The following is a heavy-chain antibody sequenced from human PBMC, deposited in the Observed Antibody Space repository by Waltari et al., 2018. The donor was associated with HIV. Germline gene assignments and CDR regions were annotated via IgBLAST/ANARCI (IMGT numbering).Heavy chain of an antibody. J-gene: IGHJ6*02. Sequence: VQLVQSGAEVKRPGSSVKVSCKTSGGAFPSSAISWVLQAPGQGLEWMGGIIPIFGTTNYAQKFQGRSTLTADKSTTTAYMDLSSLTFDDTAVYFCARAERTVAASLWDEGDHYFFHLDAWGQGTTVTVSS. D-gene: IGHD2-15*01. CDR1: GGAFPSSA. V-gene: IGHV1-69*06. CDR2: IIPIFGTT. CDR3: ARAERTVAASLWDEGDHYFFHLDA.